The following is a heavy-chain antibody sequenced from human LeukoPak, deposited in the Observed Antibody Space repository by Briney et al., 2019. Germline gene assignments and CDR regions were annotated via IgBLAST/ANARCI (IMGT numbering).Heavy chain of an antibody. V-gene: IGHV1-69*13. J-gene: IGHJ6*02. CDR2: IIPIFGTA. CDR1: GGTFSSYA. D-gene: IGHD6-19*01. CDR3: ARARSGYSSGWHYYYYGMDV. Sequence: SVKVSCKAPGGTFSSYAISWVRQAPGQGLEWMGGIIPIFGTANYAQKFQGRVTITADESTSTAYMELSSLRSEDTAVYYCARARSGYSSGWHYYYYGMDVWGQGTTVTVSS.